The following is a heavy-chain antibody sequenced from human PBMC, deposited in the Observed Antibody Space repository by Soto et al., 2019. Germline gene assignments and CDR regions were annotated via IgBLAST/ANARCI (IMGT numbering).Heavy chain of an antibody. CDR3: AREGDGPRIGPPRATGGFDY. CDR1: GFTFSSYG. J-gene: IGHJ4*02. CDR2: IWYDGSNK. Sequence: GGSLRLSCAASGFTFSSYGMHWVRQAPGKGLEWVAVIWYDGSNKYYADSVKGRFTISRDNSKNTLYLQMNSLRAEDTAVYYCAREGDGPRIGPPRATGGFDYWGQGTLVTVSS. D-gene: IGHD2-21*02. V-gene: IGHV3-33*01.